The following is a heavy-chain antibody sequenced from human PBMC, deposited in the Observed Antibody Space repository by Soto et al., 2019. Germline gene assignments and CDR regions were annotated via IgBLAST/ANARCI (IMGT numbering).Heavy chain of an antibody. J-gene: IGHJ5*02. D-gene: IGHD1-26*01. V-gene: IGHV4-39*01. Sequence: QLQLQESGPGLVKPSETLSLTCSLSGGAISDARFYWGWIRQSPGRVLEWIGSIYYTGTTFFNPSPQSRVTISVDTSENQFSLKLYSVTAADTALYFCARQKWEQPKWFDPLGQGTLVIVSP. CDR3: ARQKWEQPKWFDP. CDR2: IYYTGTT. CDR1: GGAISDARFY.